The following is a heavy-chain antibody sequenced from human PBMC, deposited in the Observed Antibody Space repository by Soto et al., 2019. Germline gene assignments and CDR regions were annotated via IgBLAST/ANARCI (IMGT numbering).Heavy chain of an antibody. CDR3: ARSVGDYYYGMDV. CDR1: GASITSTSYH. V-gene: IGHV4-39*01. CDR2: FYYSGST. D-gene: IGHD1-26*01. Sequence: ETLSLTCTVSGASITSTSYHWGWIRQPPGKGLEWIGNFYYSGSTYYNPSLRSRVTISVDASKNQFSVKVSSVTATDTAVYYCARSVGDYYYGMDVWGQGTTVTVSS. J-gene: IGHJ6*02.